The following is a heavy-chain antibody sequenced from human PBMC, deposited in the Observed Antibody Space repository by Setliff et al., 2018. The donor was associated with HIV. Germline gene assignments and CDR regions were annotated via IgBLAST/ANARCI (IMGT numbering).Heavy chain of an antibody. Sequence: EASVKVSCKASGNTFNVYAISWVRQAPGQGLEWVRGLSPIRSITNYAQKFQGRVTMTEDTSTDTAYMELSGLRSEDTAVYYCSIDVIGGWLRPMPDYWGPGTLVTVSS. D-gene: IGHD5-12*01. CDR1: GNTFNVYA. V-gene: IGHV1-69*10. J-gene: IGHJ4*02. CDR2: LSPIRSIT. CDR3: SIDVIGGWLRPMPDY.